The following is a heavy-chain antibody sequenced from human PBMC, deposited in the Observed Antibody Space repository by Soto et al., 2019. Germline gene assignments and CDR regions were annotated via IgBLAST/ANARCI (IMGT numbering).Heavy chain of an antibody. CDR2: ISYDGSNK. Sequence: QVQLVESGGGVVQPGRALRLSCAASGFTFSSYAMHWVRQAPGKGLEWVAVISYDGSNKYYADSVKGRFTISRDNSKNTLYLQMNSLRAEDTAVYYCAGGDFWSGHYWGQGTLVTVSS. J-gene: IGHJ4*02. CDR1: GFTFSSYA. D-gene: IGHD3-3*01. CDR3: AGGDFWSGHY. V-gene: IGHV3-30-3*01.